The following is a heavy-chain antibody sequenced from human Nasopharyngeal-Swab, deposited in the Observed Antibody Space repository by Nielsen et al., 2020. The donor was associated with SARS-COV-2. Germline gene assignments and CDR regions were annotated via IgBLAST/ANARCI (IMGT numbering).Heavy chain of an antibody. J-gene: IGHJ4*02. CDR3: ASTVGGSDAFDY. CDR1: GYTFTSYA. D-gene: IGHD4-17*01. CDR2: INAGNGNT. Sequence: ASVKVSCKASGYTFTSYAMHWVRQAPGQRLEWMGWINAGNGNTKYSQKFQGRVTITRDTSASTAYMELSSLRPEDTAVYYCASTVGGSDAFDYWGQGTLVTVSS. V-gene: IGHV1-3*01.